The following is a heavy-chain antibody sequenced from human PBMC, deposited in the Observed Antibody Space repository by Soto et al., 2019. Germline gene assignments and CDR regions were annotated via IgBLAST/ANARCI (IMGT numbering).Heavy chain of an antibody. J-gene: IGHJ5*02. D-gene: IGHD2-21*02. Sequence: QVQLVQSGAEVKKPGSSVKVSCKASGGTFSSYAISWVRQAPGQGLEWMGGIIPIFGTANYAQKFQGRVTITADESTITAYMELSSLRSEDTAVYYCARALTYCGVDCYSSWFDPWGQGTLVTVSS. CDR2: IIPIFGTA. CDR3: ARALTYCGVDCYSSWFDP. V-gene: IGHV1-69*12. CDR1: GGTFSSYA.